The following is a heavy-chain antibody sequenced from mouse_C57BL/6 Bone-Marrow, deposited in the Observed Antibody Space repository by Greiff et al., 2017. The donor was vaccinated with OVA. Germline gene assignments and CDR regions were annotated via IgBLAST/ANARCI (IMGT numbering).Heavy chain of an antibody. CDR2: IRSKSNNYAT. Sequence: EVKLVESGGGLVQPKGSLKLSCAASGFSFNTYAMNWVRQAPGKGLEWVACIRSKSNNYATYYADSVKDRFTISRDDSESMLYLQMNNLKTEDTAMYYCVRQGTAQATCAMDYWGQGTSVTVSS. J-gene: IGHJ4*01. D-gene: IGHD3-2*02. V-gene: IGHV10-1*01. CDR3: VRQGTAQATCAMDY. CDR1: GFSFNTYA.